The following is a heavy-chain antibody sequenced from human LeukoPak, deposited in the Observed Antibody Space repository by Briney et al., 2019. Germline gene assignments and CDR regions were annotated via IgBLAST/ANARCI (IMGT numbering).Heavy chain of an antibody. CDR3: AREYGSSHSFDP. CDR2: IYHSGNT. J-gene: IGHJ5*02. D-gene: IGHD6-13*01. Sequence: PSETLSLTCAVSGGSISSSSWWSWVRQPPGKGLEWIGEIYHSGNTNYNPSLKSRVTISIDKSKNQFSLKLSSVTAEDTAIYYCAREYGSSHSFDPWGQGTPVTVSS. V-gene: IGHV4/OR15-8*02. CDR1: GGSISSSSW.